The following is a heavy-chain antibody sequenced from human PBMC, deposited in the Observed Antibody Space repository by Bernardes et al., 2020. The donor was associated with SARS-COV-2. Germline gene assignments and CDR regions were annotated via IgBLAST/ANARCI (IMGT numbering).Heavy chain of an antibody. CDR1: GFTFSSYW. J-gene: IGHJ4*02. D-gene: IGHD1-1*01. V-gene: IGHV3-7*04. CDR3: ARSPTRGHFDY. CDR2: IKPDGSVK. Sequence: GGSLRLSCAASGFTFSSYWMSWVRQAPGKGLEWVANIKPDGSVKDYVDSMKGRFTISRDNAKNSLYLQMDSLRADDTAVYYCARSPTRGHFDYWGQGTLVTVSS.